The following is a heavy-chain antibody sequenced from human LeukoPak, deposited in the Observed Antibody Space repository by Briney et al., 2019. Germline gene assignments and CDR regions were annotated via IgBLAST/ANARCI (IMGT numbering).Heavy chain of an antibody. CDR2: IWYDGSKT. Sequence: PGGSLRLSCAASGFTFSNYGMHWVRQAPGKGLEWLAMIWYDGSKTHYADSVKGRFTISRDNSKNTLYLQMNSLRADDTAVYYCAKGDTTGPFDPWGQGTLVTVSS. J-gene: IGHJ5*02. CDR3: AKGDTTGPFDP. V-gene: IGHV3-33*06. D-gene: IGHD1-1*01. CDR1: GFTFSNYG.